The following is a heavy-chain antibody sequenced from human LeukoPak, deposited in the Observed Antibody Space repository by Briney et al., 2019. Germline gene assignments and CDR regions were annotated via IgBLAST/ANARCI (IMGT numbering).Heavy chain of an antibody. CDR3: AKEGGTRGTFDV. Sequence: GGSLRLSCGASGFTLSDSYMSWIRQAPGKGLEWVSYILMSTNNTSYAASVKGRFTISRDNAKNSLYLQMNSLRAEDTALYYCAKEGGTRGTFDVWGQGTMVTVSS. V-gene: IGHV3-11*05. J-gene: IGHJ3*01. CDR1: GFTLSDSY. CDR2: ILMSTNNT. D-gene: IGHD3/OR15-3a*01.